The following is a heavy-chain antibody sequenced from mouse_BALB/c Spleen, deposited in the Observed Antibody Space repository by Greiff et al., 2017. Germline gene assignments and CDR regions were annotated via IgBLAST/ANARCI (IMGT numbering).Heavy chain of an antibody. Sequence: EVHLVESGGGLVQPGGSLKLSCAASGFTFSSYGMSWVRQTPDKRLELVATINSNGGSTYYPDSVKGRFTISRDNAKNTLYLQMSSLKSEDTAMYYCARDLGGNYVDWYFDVWGAGTTVTVSS. CDR1: GFTFSSYG. CDR2: INSNGGST. CDR3: ARDLGGNYVDWYFDV. V-gene: IGHV5-6-3*01. D-gene: IGHD2-1*01. J-gene: IGHJ1*01.